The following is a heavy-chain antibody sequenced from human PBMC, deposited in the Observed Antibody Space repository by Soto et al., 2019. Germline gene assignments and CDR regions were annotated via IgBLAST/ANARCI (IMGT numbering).Heavy chain of an antibody. J-gene: IGHJ6*02. CDR2: IIPIFGTA. CDR3: ARDRGYCSSTSCNYYYYYYGMDV. CDR1: GGTFSSYA. Sequence: AASVKVSCKASGGTFSSYAISWVRQAPGQGLEWMGGIIPIFGTANYAQKFQGRVTITADKSTSTAYMELSSLRSEDTAVYYCARDRGYCSSTSCNYYYYYYGMDVWGQGTKVTVSS. D-gene: IGHD2-2*01. V-gene: IGHV1-69*06.